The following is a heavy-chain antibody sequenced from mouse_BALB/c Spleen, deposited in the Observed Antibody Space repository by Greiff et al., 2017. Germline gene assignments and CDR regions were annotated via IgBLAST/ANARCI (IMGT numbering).Heavy chain of an antibody. Sequence: EVMLVESGGGLVKPGGSLKLSCAASGFTFSSYAMSWVRQTPEKRLEWVATISSGGSYTYYPDSVKGRFTISRDNAKNTLYLQMSSLRSEDTAMYYCARRDYDGFAYWGQGTLVTVSA. CDR1: GFTFSSYA. CDR3: ARRDYDGFAY. J-gene: IGHJ3*01. CDR2: ISSGGSYT. D-gene: IGHD2-4*01. V-gene: IGHV5-9-1*01.